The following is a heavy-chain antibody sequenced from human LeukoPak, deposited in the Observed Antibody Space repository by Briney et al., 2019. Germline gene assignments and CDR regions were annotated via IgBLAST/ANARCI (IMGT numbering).Heavy chain of an antibody. V-gene: IGHV1-69*13. J-gene: IGHJ6*02. CDR1: GGTFISYA. CDR3: ARELLGGQRAVGSVDV. Sequence: SVKVSCKASGGTFISYAISWVRQAPGQGLEWMGGIIPIFGTANYAQKFQGRVTITADESTSTAYMELSSLRSEDTAVYYCARELLGGQRAVGSVDVWGQGTTVTVSS. D-gene: IGHD3-10*01. CDR2: IIPIFGTA.